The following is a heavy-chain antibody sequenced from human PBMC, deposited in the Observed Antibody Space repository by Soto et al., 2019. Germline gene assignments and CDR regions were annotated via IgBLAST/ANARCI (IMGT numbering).Heavy chain of an antibody. CDR2: INHSGNT. CDR3: ARHDGFSSGWIFDY. Sequence: SVILPHSSAVYYATIRGYYCRWIRKTPGKGLEWIGEINHSGNTYSNPSLKSRVTISVDTSNNQLSLKLRSVTAADTAVYYCARHDGFSSGWIFDYWGHGTLVTVSS. V-gene: IGHV4-34*01. CDR1: YATIRGYY. J-gene: IGHJ4*01. D-gene: IGHD6-19*01.